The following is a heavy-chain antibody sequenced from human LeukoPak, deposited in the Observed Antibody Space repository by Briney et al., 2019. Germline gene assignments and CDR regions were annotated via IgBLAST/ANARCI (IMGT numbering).Heavy chain of an antibody. CDR2: ISGSGGST. Sequence: QPGGSLRLSCAASGFTFSSYAMSWVRQAPGKGLEWVSAISGSGGSTYYADSVKGRFTISRDNSKNTLYLQMNSLRAEDTAVYYCAKARSITMIVVVNDAFDIWGQGTMVTVSS. D-gene: IGHD3-22*01. CDR3: AKARSITMIVVVNDAFDI. CDR1: GFTFSSYA. V-gene: IGHV3-23*01. J-gene: IGHJ3*02.